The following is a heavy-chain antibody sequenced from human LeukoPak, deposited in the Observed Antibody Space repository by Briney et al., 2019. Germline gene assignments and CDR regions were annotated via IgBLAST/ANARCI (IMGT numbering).Heavy chain of an antibody. CDR2: IYYSGST. J-gene: IGHJ3*02. CDR3: ARDHTYYDILTGYSFGAFDI. D-gene: IGHD3-9*01. V-gene: IGHV4-59*01. CDR1: GGSIRSYY. Sequence: PSETLSLTCTVSGGSIRSYYWSWIRQPPGKGLEWIGYIYYSGSTNYNPSLKSRVTISVDTSKTQFSLKLSSVTAADTAVYYCARDHTYYDILTGYSFGAFDIWGQGTMVTVSS.